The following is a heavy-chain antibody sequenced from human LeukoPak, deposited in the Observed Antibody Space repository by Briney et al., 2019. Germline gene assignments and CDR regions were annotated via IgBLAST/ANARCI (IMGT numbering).Heavy chain of an antibody. V-gene: IGHV3-64*01. CDR3: ARSSTTSCYDF. CDR2: ISSNRGST. Sequence: PGGSLRLSCAASGFTFSSYAMHWVRQAPGKGLEYVSAISSNRGSTYYANSVKGRFTVSRDNSKNTLYLQMGSLRGEDMAVYYCARSSTTSCYDFWGRGTLVTVSS. D-gene: IGHD2-2*01. CDR1: GFTFSSYA. J-gene: IGHJ4*02.